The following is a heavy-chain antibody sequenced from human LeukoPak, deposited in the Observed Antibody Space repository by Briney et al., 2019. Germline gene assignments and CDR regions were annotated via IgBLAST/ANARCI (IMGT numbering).Heavy chain of an antibody. V-gene: IGHV1-69*13. J-gene: IGHJ4*02. CDR3: ARGGLRPGYSYGYSVDY. CDR2: IIPIFGTA. Sequence: SVKVSCKASGGTFSSYAISWVRQAPGQGLEWMGGIIPIFGTANYAQKFQGRVTITADESTSTAYMELSSLGSEDTAVYYCARGGLRPGYSYGYSVDYWGQGTLVTVSS. D-gene: IGHD5-18*01. CDR1: GGTFSSYA.